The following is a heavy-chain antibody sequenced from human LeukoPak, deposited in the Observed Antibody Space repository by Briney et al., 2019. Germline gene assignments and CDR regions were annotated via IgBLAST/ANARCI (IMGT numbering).Heavy chain of an antibody. CDR2: IYTGGTT. D-gene: IGHD4-17*01. V-gene: IGHV3-66*01. CDR1: GFTFSSYA. Sequence: GGSLRLSCAASGFTFSSYAMSWVRQAPGKGLEWVSVIYTGGTTSYADSVKGRFSISRDTSKNTVYLQMNSLRVEDTAVYYCARGHGAWGQGTLVTVSS. J-gene: IGHJ5*02. CDR3: ARGHGA.